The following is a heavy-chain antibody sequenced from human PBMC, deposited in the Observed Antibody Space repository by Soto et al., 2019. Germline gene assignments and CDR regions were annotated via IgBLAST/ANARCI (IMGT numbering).Heavy chain of an antibody. D-gene: IGHD2-8*02. V-gene: IGHV4-34*01. CDR1: GESLTGYY. Sequence: QVQLQQWGAGLLKPSETLSLTCAVYGESLTGYYWSWIRQSTGKGLEWIGEINHSGTASYNPSLKRRAPISSDTSKNQISLKLSSLTAADTAVYYCARARPGRGNWWARRAYNVDVWGQGTKVTVSS. J-gene: IGHJ6*02. CDR3: ARARPGRGNWWARRAYNVDV. CDR2: INHSGTA.